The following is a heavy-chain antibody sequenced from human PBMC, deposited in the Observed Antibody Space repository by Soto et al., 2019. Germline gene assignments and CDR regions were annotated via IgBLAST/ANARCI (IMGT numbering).Heavy chain of an antibody. J-gene: IGHJ6*02. CDR3: AKATSGYLPRYYSYGMNV. CDR1: GLPFSSYA. V-gene: IGHV3-23*01. Sequence: PGGSLTLSCAPSGLPFSSYAMTSGRQALGQRLEWISVIGGSGGCTYYADSVKGRFTISRDNSQNTLYLQMNSLRAEDTAVYYCAKATSGYLPRYYSYGMNVCGQATTVTV. CDR2: IGGSGGCT. D-gene: IGHD3-3*01.